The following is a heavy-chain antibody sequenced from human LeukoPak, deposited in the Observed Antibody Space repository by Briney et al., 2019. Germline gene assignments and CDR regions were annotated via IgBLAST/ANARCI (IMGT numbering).Heavy chain of an antibody. CDR3: ARDASPWELLPSDAFDI. D-gene: IGHD1-26*01. Sequence: PGRSLRLSCAASGFTFSSYAMHWGRQASDEGLEWVAAISYEGSNKYYADSVKGRLTISIDNSKNTLYLQMNSLRAEDTAVYYCARDASPWELLPSDAFDIWGQGTMVTVSS. V-gene: IGHV3-30-3*01. J-gene: IGHJ3*02. CDR1: GFTFSSYA. CDR2: ISYEGSNK.